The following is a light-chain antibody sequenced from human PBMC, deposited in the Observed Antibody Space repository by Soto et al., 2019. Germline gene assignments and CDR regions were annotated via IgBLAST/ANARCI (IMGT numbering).Light chain of an antibody. V-gene: IGLV2-14*01. CDR2: EVT. Sequence: QSALTQPASVSGSPGQSITLSCTGTSRDVGGHNYVSWYQQHPGKAPKLMIYEVTKRPSGVSDRFSGSKSGNTASLTISGLQAEDEADYYCSSYTSTSTLLVFGTGTKLTVL. CDR3: SSYTSTSTLLV. CDR1: SRDVGGHNY. J-gene: IGLJ1*01.